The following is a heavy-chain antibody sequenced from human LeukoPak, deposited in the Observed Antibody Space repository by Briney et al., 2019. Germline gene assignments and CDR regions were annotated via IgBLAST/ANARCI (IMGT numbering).Heavy chain of an antibody. CDR3: AKGGSNNWSFDN. CDR1: GLTFSNYG. CDR2: IRYNGRNK. J-gene: IGHJ4*02. D-gene: IGHD1-1*01. V-gene: IGHV3-30*02. Sequence: GGSLRLSCAAAGLTFSNYGMHWVRRAPGKGLQWVAYIRYNGRNKYSADSVKGRFTIYRDNSKSTLYLQMNSLRPEDTAVYYCAKGGSNNWSFDNWGQGTLVTVSS.